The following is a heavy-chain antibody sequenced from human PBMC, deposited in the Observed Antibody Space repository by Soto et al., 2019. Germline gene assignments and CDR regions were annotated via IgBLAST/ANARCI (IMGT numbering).Heavy chain of an antibody. CDR1: GGSISSYY. CDR2: IYTSGST. J-gene: IGHJ5*02. D-gene: IGHD4-17*01. Sequence: SETLSLSCTVSGGSISSYYWSWIRQPAGKGLEWIGRIYTSGSTNYNPSLKSRVTMSVDTSKNQFSLKLSSVTAADTAVYYCARDFPPGAVTTPRRNWFDPWGQGTLVTVSS. CDR3: ARDFPPGAVTTPRRNWFDP. V-gene: IGHV4-4*07.